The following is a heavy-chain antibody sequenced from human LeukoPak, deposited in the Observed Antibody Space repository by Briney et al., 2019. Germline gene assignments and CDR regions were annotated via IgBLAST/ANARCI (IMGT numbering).Heavy chain of an antibody. Sequence: PGGSLRLSRAASGFTVSSNYMSWVRQAPGKGLEWVSVIYSGGSTYYADSVKGRFTISRDNSKNPLYLQINSLRAEDTAVYYCARGYCSGGSCYSFDYWGQGTLVTVSS. CDR2: IYSGGST. J-gene: IGHJ4*02. CDR1: GFTVSSNY. CDR3: ARGYCSGGSCYSFDY. V-gene: IGHV3-66*01. D-gene: IGHD2-15*01.